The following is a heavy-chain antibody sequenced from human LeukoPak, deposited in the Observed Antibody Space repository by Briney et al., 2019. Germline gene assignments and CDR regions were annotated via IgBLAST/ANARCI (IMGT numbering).Heavy chain of an antibody. D-gene: IGHD2-15*01. CDR2: IYYSGST. CDR1: GVAISDYY. V-gene: IGHV4-59*01. Sequence: KASETLSLTCTVSGVAISDYYWSWIRQPPGKGLEWIGYIYYSGSTNYNPSLKSRVAISVDTSKNQFSLKLSAVTAADTAVYYCARTQARLLLDYWGQGTLVTVSS. J-gene: IGHJ4*02. CDR3: ARTQARLLLDY.